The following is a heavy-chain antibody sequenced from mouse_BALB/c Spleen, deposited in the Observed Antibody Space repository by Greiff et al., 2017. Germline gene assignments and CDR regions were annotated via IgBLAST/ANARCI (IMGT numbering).Heavy chain of an antibody. CDR3: ARDRGDGYYPFDY. J-gene: IGHJ2*01. D-gene: IGHD2-3*01. CDR2: IRNKANGYTT. Sequence: EVKLVESGGGLVQPGGSLRLSCATSGFTFTDYYMSWVRQPPGKALEWLGFIRNKANGYTTEYSASVKGRFTISRDNSQSILYLQMNTLRAEDSATYYCARDRGDGYYPFDYWGQGTTLTVSS. V-gene: IGHV7-3*02. CDR1: GFTFTDYY.